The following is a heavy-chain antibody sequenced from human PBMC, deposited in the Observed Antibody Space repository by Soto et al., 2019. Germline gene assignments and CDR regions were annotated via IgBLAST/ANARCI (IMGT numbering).Heavy chain of an antibody. CDR1: GGSVSSGSYY. CDR2: IYYSGST. Sequence: PSETLSLTCFVSGGSVSSGSYYWSWIRQPPGKGLEWIGYIYYSGSTNYNPSLKSRVTISVDTSKNQFSLKLSSVTAADTAVYYCASVYYDFWSGYYRNWFAPWGKGTLVTVSS. CDR3: ASVYYDFWSGYYRNWFAP. V-gene: IGHV4-61*01. D-gene: IGHD3-3*01. J-gene: IGHJ5*02.